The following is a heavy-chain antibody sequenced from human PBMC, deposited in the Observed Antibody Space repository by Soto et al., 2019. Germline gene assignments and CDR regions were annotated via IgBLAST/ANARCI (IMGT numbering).Heavy chain of an antibody. J-gene: IGHJ4*02. V-gene: IGHV3-30*18. D-gene: IGHD1-26*01. CDR3: AKDGSHTFDY. CDR1: GFTFSHYA. CDR2: MSYDGSME. Sequence: QVQLVESGGGVVQPGRSLRLSCAASGFTFSHYAMHWVRQAPGKGLEWVALMSYDGSMEYYADSVKGRFTISRDNSKNTLYLQMNSLRAEDTAVYYCAKDGSHTFDYWGQGTLVTVSS.